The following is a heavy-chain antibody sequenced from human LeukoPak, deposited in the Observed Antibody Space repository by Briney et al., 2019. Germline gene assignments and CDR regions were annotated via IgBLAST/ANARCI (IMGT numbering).Heavy chain of an antibody. D-gene: IGHD1-26*01. CDR1: GFTFSSYS. J-gene: IGHJ4*02. CDR3: ARDKQVVVGATTAYDY. Sequence: GGSLRLSCAASGFTFSSYSMNWVRQAPGKGLEWVSYISSSSSTIYYADSVKGRFTISRDNAKNSLYLQMNSLRAEDTAVYYCARDKQVVVGATTAYDYWGQGTLVTVSS. V-gene: IGHV3-48*01. CDR2: ISSSSSTI.